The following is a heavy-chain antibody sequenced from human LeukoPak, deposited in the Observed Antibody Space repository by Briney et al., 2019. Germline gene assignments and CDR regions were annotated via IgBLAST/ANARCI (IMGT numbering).Heavy chain of an antibody. D-gene: IGHD2-8*01. CDR3: AKDHCTNGVCYTRDYYFDY. V-gene: IGHV3-23*01. CDR1: GFTLGSYA. Sequence: GGSLRLSCAASGFTLGSYAMAWVRQAPGKGLEWVSAISGSGGSTYYADSVKGRFTISRDNSKNTLYLQMNSLRAEDTAVYYCAKDHCTNGVCYTRDYYFDYWGQGTLVTVSS. CDR2: ISGSGGST. J-gene: IGHJ4*02.